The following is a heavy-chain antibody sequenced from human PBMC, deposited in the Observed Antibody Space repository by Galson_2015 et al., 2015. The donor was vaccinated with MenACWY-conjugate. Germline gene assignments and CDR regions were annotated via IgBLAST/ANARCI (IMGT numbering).Heavy chain of an antibody. D-gene: IGHD2-2*01. CDR1: GFTFSRYW. J-gene: IGHJ4*02. CDR2: INSDGSAA. CDR3: ATHCSGPSCYANGAY. Sequence: LSCAASGFTFSRYWMHWVRQSPGKGLVWVSRINSDGSAADYADSVKGRFTVSRDNAKNTLYLQMNSLRAEDTAVYYCATHCSGPSCYANGAYWGQGTLVTVSS. V-gene: IGHV3-74*01.